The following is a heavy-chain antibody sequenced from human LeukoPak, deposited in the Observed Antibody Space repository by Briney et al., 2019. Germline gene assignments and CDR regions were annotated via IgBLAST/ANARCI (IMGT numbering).Heavy chain of an antibody. CDR2: IYYSWST. V-gene: IGHV4-59*01. Sequence: AETLSLTCTVSGGSISSYYWSWIRQPPGKGLEWMGYIYYSWSTNYNPSLKSRVTISVDTSKNQFFLKLSSVTAADTAVYYCARDGTQDSSGEGWFDPWGQGTLVTVSS. CDR3: ARDGTQDSSGEGWFDP. CDR1: GGSISSYY. D-gene: IGHD6-19*01. J-gene: IGHJ5*02.